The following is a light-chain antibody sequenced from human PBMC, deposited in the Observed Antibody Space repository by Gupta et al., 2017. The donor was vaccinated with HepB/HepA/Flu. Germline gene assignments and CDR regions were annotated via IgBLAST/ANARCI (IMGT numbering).Light chain of an antibody. V-gene: IGKV1-9*01. CDR3: QQLKTYPIT. Sequence: DIQLTQSPSFLSASVGDRVTLTCRASQGIDSYLAWYQQKPGKAPKLLIYTASTLQSGVPSRFSGSGSGPEFTLTISSLQPEDFATYYCQQLKTYPITVGQGTRLEIK. CDR1: QGIDSY. J-gene: IGKJ5*01. CDR2: TAS.